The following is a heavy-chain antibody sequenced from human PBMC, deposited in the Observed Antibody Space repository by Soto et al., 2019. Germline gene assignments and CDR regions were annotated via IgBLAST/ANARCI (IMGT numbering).Heavy chain of an antibody. J-gene: IGHJ4*02. V-gene: IGHV1-69*13. CDR3: ARGSLTYYYGSGRHPARF. Sequence: SVKVSCKASGGTFSSYAISWVRQAPGQGLEWMGGIIPIFGTANYAQKFQGRVTITADESTSTAYMELSSLRSEDTAVYYCARGSLTYYYGSGRHPARFWGQGTLVTVSS. CDR2: IIPIFGTA. D-gene: IGHD3-10*01. CDR1: GGTFSSYA.